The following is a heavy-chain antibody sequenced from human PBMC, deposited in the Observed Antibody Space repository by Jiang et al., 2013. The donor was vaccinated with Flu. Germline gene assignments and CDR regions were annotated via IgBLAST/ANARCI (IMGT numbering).Heavy chain of an antibody. CDR3: ARGQAEEFDYDDEGGAWFDP. J-gene: IGHJ5*02. CDR2: ITSSGFIT. Sequence: QLLESGGALVKRGGSLRLSCAASGFAFGDFHMSWIRQAPGKGLEWVSSITSSGFITDYADSVRGRFTISRDNANNSMYLQINSLKVEDTAIYYCARGQAEEFDYDDEGGAWFDPWGQGTLVTVSS. CDR1: GFAFGDFH. D-gene: IGHD3-22*01. V-gene: IGHV3-11*01.